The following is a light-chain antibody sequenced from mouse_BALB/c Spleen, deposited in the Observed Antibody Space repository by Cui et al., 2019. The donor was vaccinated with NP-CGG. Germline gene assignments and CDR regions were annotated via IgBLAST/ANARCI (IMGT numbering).Light chain of an antibody. CDR1: TGAITTSYY. CDR2: GTN. CDR3: ALWYSNHWV. Sequence: QTVVTQVSALTTSPGETVTLTCRSSTGAITTSYYANWVQEKPDHLFTGLIGGTNNRAPGVPARFSGSLIGDKAALTITGAQTEDEAIYFCALWYSNHWVFGGGTKLTVL. J-gene: IGLJ1*01. V-gene: IGLV1*01.